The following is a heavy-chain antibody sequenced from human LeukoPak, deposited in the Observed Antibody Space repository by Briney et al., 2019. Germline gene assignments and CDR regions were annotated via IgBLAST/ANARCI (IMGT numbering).Heavy chain of an antibody. CDR3: ARESNYDSSGYYLDN. CDR2: IYQSGST. D-gene: IGHD3-22*01. V-gene: IGHV4-4*02. CDR1: DDSISSNFW. Sequence: PSETLSLTCAVSDDSISSNFWRSWVRQPPGKGLEWIGEIYQSGSTNYSPSLKSRVTISVDKSKNQFSLKLSSVTAADTAVYYCARESNYDSSGYYLDNWGQGTLVTVSS. J-gene: IGHJ4*02.